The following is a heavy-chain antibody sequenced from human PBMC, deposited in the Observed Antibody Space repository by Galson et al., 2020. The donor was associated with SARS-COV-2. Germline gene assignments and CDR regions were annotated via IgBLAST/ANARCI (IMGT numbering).Heavy chain of an antibody. V-gene: IGHV1-24*01. J-gene: IGHJ5*02. CDR3: ATSTAIAAAGTAWWFDP. Sequence: ALVKVSCKVSGYTLTELSMHWVRQAPGKGLEWMGGFDPEDGETIYAQKFQGRVTMTEDTSTDTAYMELSSLRSEDTAVYYCATSTAIAAAGTAWWFDPWGQGTLVTVSS. CDR1: GYTLTELS. D-gene: IGHD6-13*01. CDR2: FDPEDGET.